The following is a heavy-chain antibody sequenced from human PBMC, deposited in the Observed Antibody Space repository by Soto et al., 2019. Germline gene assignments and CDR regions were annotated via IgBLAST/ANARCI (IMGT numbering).Heavy chain of an antibody. D-gene: IGHD2-15*01. CDR2: IIPLFGTA. V-gene: IGHV1-69*18. J-gene: IGHJ6*02. Sequence: QVQLVQSGAEVKKPGSSVKVSCKVSGDTFKSYAFSWVRQAPGQGLEWMGRIIPLFGTADYPLRFQGRVTISADESTSTAYMELSSLRSEDTAVYYCARATDVVVVAATLNFYYYGMDVWGQGTTVTVSS. CDR1: GDTFKSYA. CDR3: ARATDVVVVAATLNFYYYGMDV.